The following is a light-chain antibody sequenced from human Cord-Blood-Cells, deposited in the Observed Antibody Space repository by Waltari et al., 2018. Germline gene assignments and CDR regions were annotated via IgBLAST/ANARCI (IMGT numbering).Light chain of an antibody. V-gene: IGKV1-5*03. CDR2: KAS. CDR1: QSISSW. Sequence: IQMTQSPSTLSASLGDRGTLTCRASQSISSWWAWYQQKPGKAPKLLIYKASSLESGVPSRFSGSGSGTEFTLTISSLQPDDFATYYCQQYNSYSETFGQGTKLEIK. CDR3: QQYNSYSET. J-gene: IGKJ2*01.